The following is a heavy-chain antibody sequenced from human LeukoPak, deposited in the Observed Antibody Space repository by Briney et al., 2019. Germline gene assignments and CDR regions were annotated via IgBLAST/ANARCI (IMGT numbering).Heavy chain of an antibody. J-gene: IGHJ6*02. CDR1: GFSFSSYG. CDR2: ISYDGSNK. D-gene: IGHD3-22*01. V-gene: IGHV3-30*18. CDR3: AKEHSIIKIVQGMDV. Sequence: GGSLRLSCVGSGFSFSSYGIHWVRQAPGKGLEWVAVISYDGSNKYYADSVKGRFTISRDNSKNTLYLQMNSLRGEDTAVYYCAKEHSIIKIVQGMDVWGQGTTVTVSS.